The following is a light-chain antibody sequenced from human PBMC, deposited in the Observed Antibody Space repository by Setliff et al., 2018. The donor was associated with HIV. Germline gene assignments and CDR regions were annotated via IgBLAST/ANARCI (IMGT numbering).Light chain of an antibody. J-gene: IGKJ1*01. Sequence: DIQMTQSPSTLSASVGDRVTITCRASQSISTWLAWYQQKPGKAPKLLIYKASTLEIGVPSRFSGSGSGTEFTLTISSLQPDDFSTYYCHQYSSYSTFGQGTKVDIK. CDR3: HQYSSYST. CDR2: KAS. V-gene: IGKV1-5*03. CDR1: QSISTW.